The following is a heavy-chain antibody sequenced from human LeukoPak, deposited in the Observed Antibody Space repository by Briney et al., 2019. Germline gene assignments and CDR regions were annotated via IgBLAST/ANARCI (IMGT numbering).Heavy chain of an antibody. Sequence: GGSLRLSCVASGLNFYDSAMHWVRQAPGKGLEWVSLISADGGSTFSADSVKGRFTISRDNSKNSLYLQMNSLRSEDTAMYYCAKESGKFDYWGQGTLVAVSS. CDR1: GLNFYDSA. CDR3: AKESGKFDY. CDR2: ISADGGST. J-gene: IGHJ4*02. V-gene: IGHV3-43*02.